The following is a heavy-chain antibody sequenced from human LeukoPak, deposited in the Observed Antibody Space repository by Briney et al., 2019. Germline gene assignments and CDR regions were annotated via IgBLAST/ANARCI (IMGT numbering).Heavy chain of an antibody. CDR2: VSTDGSYK. D-gene: IGHD3-16*01. V-gene: IGHV3-30*04. Sequence: GGSLRLSCAVSGFTFSSFPFHWVRQAPGKGLEWVAAVSTDGSYKYHGDSVKGRSTISRDNPMNTLYLQMNGLRPDDTAVYYCARSLIPGRWYFDLWGRGTLVTVSS. CDR3: ARSLIPGRWYFDL. CDR1: GFTFSSFP. J-gene: IGHJ2*01.